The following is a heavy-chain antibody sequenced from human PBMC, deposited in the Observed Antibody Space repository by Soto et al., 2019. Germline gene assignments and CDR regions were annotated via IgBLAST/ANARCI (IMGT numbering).Heavy chain of an antibody. D-gene: IGHD4-4*01. CDR3: ARGSNHFDY. Sequence: EVQLVESGGGLVQPGGSLRLSCAASGFTFSPFWMHWVRQVPGKGPVWVSRINSDGNSTSYADSVKGRFTISRDNAKNTRYLQMNGLRAEDTAVYYCARGSNHFDYWGQGTLVTVSS. CDR1: GFTFSPFW. V-gene: IGHV3-74*01. J-gene: IGHJ4*02. CDR2: INSDGNST.